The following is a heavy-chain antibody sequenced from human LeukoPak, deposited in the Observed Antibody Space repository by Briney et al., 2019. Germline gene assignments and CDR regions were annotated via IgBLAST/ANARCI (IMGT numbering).Heavy chain of an antibody. CDR1: GFTFSSYW. CDR2: INSDGSST. Sequence: TGGSLRLSCAASGFTFSSYWMHWVRQAPGKGLVWVSRINSDGSSTSYADSVKGRFTISRDNAKNTLYLQMNSLRAEDTAVYYCARGYCSSTSCYFSPHNWFDPWGQGTLVTVSS. CDR3: ARGYCSSTSCYFSPHNWFDP. J-gene: IGHJ5*02. D-gene: IGHD2-2*01. V-gene: IGHV3-74*01.